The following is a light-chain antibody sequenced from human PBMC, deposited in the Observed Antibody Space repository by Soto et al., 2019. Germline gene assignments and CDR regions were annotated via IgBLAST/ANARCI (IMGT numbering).Light chain of an antibody. CDR3: QQYGSSPPYT. V-gene: IGKV3-20*01. Sequence: EIVLTQSPGTLSLSPGERATLSCRASQSVSSSYLAWYQQKPGQAPRLLIYGASSRATGIPDRFSGGGSGTDITITISRLEPEDFAVYYCQQYGSSPPYTFGQGTKLEIK. CDR2: GAS. J-gene: IGKJ2*01. CDR1: QSVSSSY.